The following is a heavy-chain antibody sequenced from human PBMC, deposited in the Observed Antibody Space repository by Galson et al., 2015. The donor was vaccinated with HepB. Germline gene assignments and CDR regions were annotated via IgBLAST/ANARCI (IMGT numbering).Heavy chain of an antibody. CDR3: ARDVTIFGVDQYNWFDP. V-gene: IGHV3-7*01. J-gene: IGHJ5*02. Sequence: SLRLSCAASGFTFSSYWMSWVRQAPGKGLEWVANIKQNGSEKYYVDSVKGRFTISRDNARNSLYLQMNSLRAEDTAVYYCARDVTIFGVDQYNWFDPRGQGTLVTVSS. CDR1: GFTFSSYW. CDR2: IKQNGSEK. D-gene: IGHD3-3*01.